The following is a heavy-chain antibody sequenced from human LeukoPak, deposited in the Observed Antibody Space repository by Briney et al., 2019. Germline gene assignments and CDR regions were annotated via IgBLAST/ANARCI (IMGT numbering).Heavy chain of an antibody. D-gene: IGHD2/OR15-2a*01. CDR1: GFTVSSNY. CDR2: IYSGGST. V-gene: IGHV3-66*01. CDR3: ARVGTTSNFYYYYGMDV. Sequence: GGSLRLSCAASGFTVSSNYMSWVRQAPGKGLEWVSIIYSGGSTYYADSVKGRFTISRDNSKNTLYLQMNSLRAEGTAVYYCARVGTTSNFYYYYGMDVWGQGTTVTVSS. J-gene: IGHJ6*02.